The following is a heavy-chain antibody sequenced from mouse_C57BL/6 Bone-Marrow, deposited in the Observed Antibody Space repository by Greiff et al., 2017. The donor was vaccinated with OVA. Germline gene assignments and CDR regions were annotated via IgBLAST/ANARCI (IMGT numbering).Heavy chain of an antibody. CDR1: GYTFTSYW. CDR3: AIPLYDYDETWFAY. V-gene: IGHV1-74*01. J-gene: IGHJ3*01. Sequence: VQLQQPGAELVKPGASVKVSCKASGYTFTSYWMHWVKQRPGQGLEWIGRIHPSDSDTNYNQKFKGKATLTVDKSSSTAYMQLSSLTSDDSAVYYCAIPLYDYDETWFAYWGQGTLVTVSA. CDR2: IHPSDSDT. D-gene: IGHD2-4*01.